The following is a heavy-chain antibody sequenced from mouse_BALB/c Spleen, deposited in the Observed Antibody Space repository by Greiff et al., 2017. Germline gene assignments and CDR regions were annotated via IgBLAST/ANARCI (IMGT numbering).Heavy chain of an antibody. CDR2: INPSNGRT. Sequence: QVQLKQPGAELVKPGASVKLSCKASGYTFTSYWMHWVKQRPGQGLEWIGEINPSNGRTNYNEKFKSKATLTVDKSSSTAYMQLSSLTSEDSAVYYCARELFDYWGQGTTLTVSS. V-gene: IGHV1S81*02. CDR3: ARELFDY. CDR1: GYTFTSYW. J-gene: IGHJ2*01.